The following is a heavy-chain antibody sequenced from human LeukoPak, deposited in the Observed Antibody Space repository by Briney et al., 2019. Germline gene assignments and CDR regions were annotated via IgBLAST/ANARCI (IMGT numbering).Heavy chain of an antibody. CDR3: ARGNWFDP. V-gene: IGHV4-39*01. CDR1: GGAISSSGHY. J-gene: IGHJ5*02. Sequence: SETLSLTRNVSGGAISSSGHYWGWIRQPPGKGLEWIGTAFYNERIYYNPSLRSRVTISVDMSKDQISLMLTSVTASDTAVYYCARGNWFDPWGQGTLVTVSS. CDR2: AFYNERI.